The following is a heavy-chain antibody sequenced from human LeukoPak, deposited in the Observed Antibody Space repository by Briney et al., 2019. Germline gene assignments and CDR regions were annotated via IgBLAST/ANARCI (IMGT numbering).Heavy chain of an antibody. V-gene: IGHV3-21*01. CDR2: ISSSSTYI. D-gene: IGHD1/OR15-1a*01. CDR1: GFSFRDYT. Sequence: GGSLRLSCAASGFSFRDYTMNWVRQAPGKGLEWVASISSSSTYIYFANSVRGRFTISRDNAKNSLYLQMNSLRAEDTAVYYCAKDSPSRTATTEVPVDYWGQGTLVTVSS. J-gene: IGHJ4*02. CDR3: AKDSPSRTATTEVPVDY.